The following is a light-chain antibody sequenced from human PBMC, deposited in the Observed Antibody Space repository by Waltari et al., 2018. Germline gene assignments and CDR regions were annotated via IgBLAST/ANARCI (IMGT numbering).Light chain of an antibody. Sequence: DIQMTQSPSSLSASVGDRVTITCRASQSISSYLNWYQQKQGKAPKLLIYAASSLQSGFPSRFSGSGSGTDFTLTISSLQPEDFATYYCQQSYSTPRTFGQGTKLEIK. CDR1: QSISSY. CDR3: QQSYSTPRT. J-gene: IGKJ2*01. V-gene: IGKV1-39*01. CDR2: AAS.